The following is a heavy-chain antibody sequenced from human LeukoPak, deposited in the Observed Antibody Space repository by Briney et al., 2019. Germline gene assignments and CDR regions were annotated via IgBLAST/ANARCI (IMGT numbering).Heavy chain of an antibody. J-gene: IGHJ4*02. CDR2: ISYDGSNK. Sequence: GGSLRLSCAASGFTFSSYAMHWVRQAPGKGLEWVAVISYDGSNKYYADSVKGRFTISRDNSKNTLYLQMNSLRAEDTAVYYCAKDLEVHSSGWYSDYWGQGTLVTVSS. V-gene: IGHV3-30-3*01. D-gene: IGHD6-19*01. CDR1: GFTFSSYA. CDR3: AKDLEVHSSGWYSDY.